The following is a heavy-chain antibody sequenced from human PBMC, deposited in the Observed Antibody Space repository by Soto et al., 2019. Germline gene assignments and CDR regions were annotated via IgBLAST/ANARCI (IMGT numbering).Heavy chain of an antibody. CDR3: ARERALTVNTVKGMDV. J-gene: IGHJ6*02. V-gene: IGHV3-74*01. CDR1: GFSSSFYW. D-gene: IGHD4-4*01. Sequence: PGGSLRLSCAASGFSSSFYWMYWVRQAPGKGLAWVSGINSDGSSTNYADSVKGRSIISRDNTKNTVYLQMNSLRAEDTAVYYCARERALTVNTVKGMDVWGQGTTVTVSS. CDR2: INSDGSST.